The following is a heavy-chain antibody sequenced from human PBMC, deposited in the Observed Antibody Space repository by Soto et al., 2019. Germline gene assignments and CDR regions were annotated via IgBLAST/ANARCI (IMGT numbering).Heavy chain of an antibody. D-gene: IGHD3-22*01. J-gene: IGHJ6*02. Sequence: GESLKISCKGSGYSFTSYWIGWVRQMPGKGLEWMGIIYPGDSDTRYSPSFQGQVTISRDNSKNTLYVQMNSLRAEDTAVYYCATNGYKYDTSAYSQYYNPMDVWGQGTTVTVSS. CDR1: GYSFTSYW. V-gene: IGHV5-51*01. CDR2: IYPGDSDT. CDR3: ATNGYKYDTSAYSQYYNPMDV.